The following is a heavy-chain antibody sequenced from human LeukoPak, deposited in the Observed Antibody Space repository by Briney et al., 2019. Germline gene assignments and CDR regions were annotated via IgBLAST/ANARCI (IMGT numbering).Heavy chain of an antibody. J-gene: IGHJ5*02. CDR2: INHSGST. V-gene: IGHV4-34*01. D-gene: IGHD3-22*01. Sequence: SETLSLTCAVYGGSFSGYYWSWIRQPPGKGLEWIGEINHSGSTNYNPSLKSRVTISVDTSKNQFSLKLSSVTAADTAVYYCAREGSRGYSIDPWGQGTLVTVSS. CDR3: AREGSRGYSIDP. CDR1: GGSFSGYY.